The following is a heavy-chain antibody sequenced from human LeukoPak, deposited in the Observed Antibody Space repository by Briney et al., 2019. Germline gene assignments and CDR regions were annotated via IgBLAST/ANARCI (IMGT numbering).Heavy chain of an antibody. CDR3: ARGYYDSSGYYLIDY. V-gene: IGHV3-74*01. CDR1: GFTFSTYW. Sequence: GGSLRLSCAASGFTFSTYWMHWFRQAPGKGLVWVSRIDRDGSGTSYADSVKGRFTISRDNAKNTLYLQMNSLRAEDTAVYYCARGYYDSSGYYLIDYWGQGTLVTVSS. J-gene: IGHJ4*02. D-gene: IGHD3-22*01. CDR2: IDRDGSGT.